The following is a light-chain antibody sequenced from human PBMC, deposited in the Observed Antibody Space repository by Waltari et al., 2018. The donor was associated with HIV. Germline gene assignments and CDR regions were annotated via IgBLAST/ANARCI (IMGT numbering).Light chain of an antibody. J-gene: IGLJ2*01. Sequence: SYELTRPPSVSVSPGQTARITCSGNALPNKYAYWYKQKSGQAPVLVIYEYNKRPSRNPERFSGSSSGTMATLTVSGAQVEDEADYYCYSTDTSGNQRVFGGGTKLTVL. CDR2: EYN. V-gene: IGLV3-10*01. CDR1: ALPNKY. CDR3: YSTDTSGNQRV.